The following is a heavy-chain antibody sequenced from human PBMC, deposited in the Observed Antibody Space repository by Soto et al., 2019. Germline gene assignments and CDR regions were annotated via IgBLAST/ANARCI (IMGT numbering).Heavy chain of an antibody. CDR3: ASGASRWYPYFFDS. V-gene: IGHV1-69*01. CDR2: IIPYYNTL. Sequence: QAQVVQSGAEVRKPGSSVKLSCKASEGTFNSYAIAWLRQAPGQGLEWMGGIIPYYNTLNYAQKFQDRVTITADDSTNTVYMELSSLRSYATAVYFCASGASRWYPYFFDSWAQGTLVTVSS. J-gene: IGHJ4*02. CDR1: EGTFNSYA. D-gene: IGHD6-13*01.